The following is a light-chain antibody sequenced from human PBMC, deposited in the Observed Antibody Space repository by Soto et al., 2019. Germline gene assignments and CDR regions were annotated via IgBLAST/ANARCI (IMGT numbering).Light chain of an antibody. J-gene: IGKJ4*01. CDR3: QKCKTAPFT. CDR2: DAS. CDR1: QSVSSY. V-gene: IGKV3-11*01. Sequence: EIVLTQSPATLSLSPGERATLSCRASQSVSSYLAWYQQKPGQAPRLLIYDASSRATGIPARFSGSGSGTDFTLTISSLEPEDVATYYCQKCKTAPFTFGGGTKVDIK.